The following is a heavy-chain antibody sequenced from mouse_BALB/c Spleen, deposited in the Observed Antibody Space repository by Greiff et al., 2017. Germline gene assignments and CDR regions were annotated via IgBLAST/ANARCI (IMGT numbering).Heavy chain of an antibody. CDR2: IYPGDGDT. D-gene: IGHD2-10*02. CDR3: ARGGYGNYVFDY. Sequence: VQLQESGAELARPGASVKLSCKASGYTFTSYWMQWVKQRPGQGLEWIGAIYPGDGDTRYTQKFKGKATLTADKSSSTAYMQLSSLASEDSAVYYCARGGYGNYVFDYWGQGTTLTVSS. J-gene: IGHJ2*01. V-gene: IGHV1-87*01. CDR1: GYTFTSYW.